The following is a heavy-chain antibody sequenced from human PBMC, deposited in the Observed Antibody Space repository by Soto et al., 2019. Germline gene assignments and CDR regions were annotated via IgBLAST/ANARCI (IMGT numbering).Heavy chain of an antibody. D-gene: IGHD3-22*01. Sequence: QITLKESGPTLVKPTQTLTLTCTFSGFSLSTSGVGVGWIRQPPGKALEWLALIYWNDDKRYSPSLKSRLTITKETSKNQVVLTMTNMDPVDTATYYCAHRVTYYYDSSGYYWFDPWGQGTLVNVSS. V-gene: IGHV2-5*01. J-gene: IGHJ5*02. CDR2: IYWNDDK. CDR3: AHRVTYYYDSSGYYWFDP. CDR1: GFSLSTSGVG.